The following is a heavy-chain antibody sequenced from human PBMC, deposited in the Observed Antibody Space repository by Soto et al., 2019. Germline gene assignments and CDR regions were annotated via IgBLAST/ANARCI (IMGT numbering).Heavy chain of an antibody. D-gene: IGHD3-22*01. CDR1: GGSFSTYY. CDR2: VYYSSTT. J-gene: IGHJ5*02. Sequence: PSETLSLTCTVSGGSFSTYYWSWIRQPPGKRLEWIGNVYYSSTTNYNPSLKSRVTISVDTSKNQFSLKLTSVTAADTAVYYCARDYYDSSDYTTNWFDPWGQGTLVTVSS. CDR3: ARDYYDSSDYTTNWFDP. V-gene: IGHV4-59*08.